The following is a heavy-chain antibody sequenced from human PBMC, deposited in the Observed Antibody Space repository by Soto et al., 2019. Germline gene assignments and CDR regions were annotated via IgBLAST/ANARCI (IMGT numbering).Heavy chain of an antibody. CDR3: ARVPDSSGWYFYFDY. D-gene: IGHD6-19*01. CDR2: INPSSGGT. CDR1: GYTFTGYY. Sequence: ASVKVSCKASGYTFTGYYMHWVRQAPGQGLEWMGWINPSSGGTNYAQKFQGRVTMTRDTSISTAYMELSRLRSDDTAVYYCARVPDSSGWYFYFDYWGQGTLVTFSA. V-gene: IGHV1-2*02. J-gene: IGHJ4*02.